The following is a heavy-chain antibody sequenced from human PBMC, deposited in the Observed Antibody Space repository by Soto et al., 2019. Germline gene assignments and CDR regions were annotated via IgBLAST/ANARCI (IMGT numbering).Heavy chain of an antibody. CDR1: GYSFTNYW. CDR2: IYPGDSDT. V-gene: IGHV5-51*01. J-gene: IGHJ4*02. Sequence: GESLKISCKGSGYSFTNYWIGWVRQMPGKGLEWMGVIYPGDSDTRYRPSFQGQVTISADKSTSTAYLQWSSLKASDTAMYYCVRQQGYSGPSAYWGQGTLVTVSS. D-gene: IGHD5-12*01. CDR3: VRQQGYSGPSAY.